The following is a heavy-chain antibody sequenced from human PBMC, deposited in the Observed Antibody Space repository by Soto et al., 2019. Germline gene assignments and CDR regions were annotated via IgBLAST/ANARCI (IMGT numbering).Heavy chain of an antibody. CDR3: ANGGYRCLRIGN. J-gene: IGHJ4*01. D-gene: IGHD6-13*01. Sequence: AGSLRLSCAVCGFSTYGMHRVLQAPGKGLEGVAVIVYNREEKYYGDSVKGRFTISRDSSTNTVYLQMNCLRAEDTAVYYGANGGYRCLRIGNCGQEPMLTVSS. CDR2: IVYNREEK. V-gene: IGHV3-30*02. CDR1: GFSTYG.